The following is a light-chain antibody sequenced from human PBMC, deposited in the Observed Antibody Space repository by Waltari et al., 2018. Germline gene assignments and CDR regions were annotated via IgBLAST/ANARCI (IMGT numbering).Light chain of an antibody. CDR1: QSVSSGH. CDR2: GAS. V-gene: IGKV3-20*01. CDR3: HQYGTSPPFT. Sequence: EVVLTQSPGTLSLSPGERATLSCRASQSVSSGHLAWYQQRGGQAPRLLIYGASSRATGIPDRFSGSVSVTDFTLTISRLEPEDFAMYYCHQYGTSPPFTFGPGTKVDFK. J-gene: IGKJ3*01.